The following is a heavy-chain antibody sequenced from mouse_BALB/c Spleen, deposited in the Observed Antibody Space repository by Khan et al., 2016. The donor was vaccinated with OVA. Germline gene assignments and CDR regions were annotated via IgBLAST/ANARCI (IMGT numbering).Heavy chain of an antibody. Sequence: EVQRVESGGDLVKPEGSLKLSCAASGFTFSTYGMSWVRQTPDKRLEWVATISSGGSYTYYPDSVQGRFTISRDNAKNTLYLQMSSLKSEDTAMFYGARLAYYYDSEGFAYWGQGTLVTVSA. D-gene: IGHD1-1*01. CDR1: GFTFSTYG. V-gene: IGHV5-6*01. CDR2: ISSGGSYT. J-gene: IGHJ3*01. CDR3: ARLAYYYDSEGFAY.